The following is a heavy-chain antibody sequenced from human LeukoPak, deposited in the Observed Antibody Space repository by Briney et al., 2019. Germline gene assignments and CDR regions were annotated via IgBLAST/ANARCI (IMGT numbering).Heavy chain of an antibody. V-gene: IGHV4-59*01. CDR2: IYYSGST. Sequence: SQTLSLTCTVSGGSISTYYWNWIRQPPGKGLECIGYIYYSGSTNYNPSLKSRVTISLDTSKNQFSLKLTSVTAADTAVYYCARGYSGDYGLYYFDYWGQGTLVTVSS. CDR3: ARGYSGDYGLYYFDY. CDR1: GGSISTYY. J-gene: IGHJ4*02. D-gene: IGHD4-17*01.